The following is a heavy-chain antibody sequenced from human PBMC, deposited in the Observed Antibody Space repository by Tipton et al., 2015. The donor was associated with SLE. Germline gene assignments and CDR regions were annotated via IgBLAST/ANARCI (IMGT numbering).Heavy chain of an antibody. Sequence: LVQSGAEVKKPGASVKVSCKASGYSFTSYGISWVRQAPGQGLEWMGWISAYNGNTDYAQKLRDRVTLTPDTSTITAYMELRSLRSDVSAVYYCARVSSAYFDFWNSFFTPFDYWGQGTLVTVSS. CDR1: GYSFTSYG. D-gene: IGHD3-3*01. V-gene: IGHV1-18*01. CDR3: ARVSSAYFDFWNSFFTPFDY. CDR2: ISAYNGNT. J-gene: IGHJ4*02.